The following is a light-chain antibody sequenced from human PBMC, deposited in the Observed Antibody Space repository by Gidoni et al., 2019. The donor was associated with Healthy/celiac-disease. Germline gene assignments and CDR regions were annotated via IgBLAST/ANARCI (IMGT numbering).Light chain of an antibody. V-gene: IGKV1-5*03. Sequence: DIQMTQSPSTLSASVGDRVTITCRASQSISSWLAWYRQKPGKAPKLLIYKASSLESGVPSRFSGSGSGTEFTLTISSLQPDDFATYYCQQYNSYSQTFGQGPKVEIK. J-gene: IGKJ1*01. CDR1: QSISSW. CDR3: QQYNSYSQT. CDR2: KAS.